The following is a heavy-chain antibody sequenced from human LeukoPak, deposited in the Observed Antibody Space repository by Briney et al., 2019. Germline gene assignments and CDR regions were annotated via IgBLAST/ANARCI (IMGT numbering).Heavy chain of an antibody. D-gene: IGHD2-8*02. CDR2: INPYSGGT. CDR1: GYTFSAYY. CDR3: ARGIRVTTPGSVSRFFRH. Sequence: VASVQVSCRTSGYTFSAYYLHWVRHAPGQGLEWMAWINPYSGGTNFAPKFQGRVTMTRDSSISTTYMELTSLKSDDTAVYYCARGIRVTTPGSVSRFFRHWGHGPLVTVSS. J-gene: IGHJ1*01. V-gene: IGHV1-2*02.